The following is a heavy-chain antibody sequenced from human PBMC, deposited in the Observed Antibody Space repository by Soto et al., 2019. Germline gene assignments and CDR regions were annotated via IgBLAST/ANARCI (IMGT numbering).Heavy chain of an antibody. CDR2: INPSGGKT. J-gene: IGHJ4*02. D-gene: IGHD3-10*01. CDR3: ARGAFGEVPFDY. V-gene: IGHV1-46*01. CDR1: GYTFTRYH. Sequence: ASVTVACHGSGYTFTRYHMHWVRQAPGQGLEWMGIINPSGGKTIYAQKFQGRVTMTGDTSTSTAYMELRSLRSDDTAVYYCARGAFGEVPFDYWGQGTQVTVSS.